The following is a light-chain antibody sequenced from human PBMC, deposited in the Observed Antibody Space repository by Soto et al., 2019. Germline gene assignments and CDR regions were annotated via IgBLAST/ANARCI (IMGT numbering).Light chain of an antibody. CDR2: EDN. CDR3: QSYDSSNLYV. J-gene: IGLJ1*01. V-gene: IGLV6-57*04. CDR1: SGSIASNY. Sequence: NFMLTQPHSVSESPGKTVTISCTRSSGSIASNYVQWYQQRPGSAPTTVIYEDNQRPSGVPDRFSVSIDSSSNSASLTISGRKSEDEADYYCQSYDSSNLYVFGTGTKLTVL.